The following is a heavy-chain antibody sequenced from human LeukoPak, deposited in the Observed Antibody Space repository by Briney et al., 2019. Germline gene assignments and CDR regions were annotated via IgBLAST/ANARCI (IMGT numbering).Heavy chain of an antibody. Sequence: GGSLRLSCAASGFPFSAFYMNWVRQAPGKGLEWVSYITSSGSTIYYADSVKGRFTISRDNAKNSLYLQMNSLRAEDTAVYYCARANYYDISGYDYWGQGTLVTVSS. CDR3: ARANYYDISGYDY. CDR2: ITSSGSTI. D-gene: IGHD3-22*01. V-gene: IGHV3-11*04. CDR1: GFPFSAFY. J-gene: IGHJ4*02.